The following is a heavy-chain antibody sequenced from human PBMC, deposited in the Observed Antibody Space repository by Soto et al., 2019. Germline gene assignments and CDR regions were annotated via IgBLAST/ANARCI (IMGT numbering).Heavy chain of an antibody. Sequence: PGGSLRLSCAASGFTFSSYSMNWVRQAPGKGLEWVSYISSSSSTIYYADSVKGRFTISRDNAKNSLYLQMNSLRAEDTAVYYCASALGYCSGGSCYSGYYYYYMDVWGKGTTVTVSS. CDR3: ASALGYCSGGSCYSGYYYYYMDV. J-gene: IGHJ6*03. CDR1: GFTFSSYS. CDR2: ISSSSSTI. V-gene: IGHV3-48*01. D-gene: IGHD2-15*01.